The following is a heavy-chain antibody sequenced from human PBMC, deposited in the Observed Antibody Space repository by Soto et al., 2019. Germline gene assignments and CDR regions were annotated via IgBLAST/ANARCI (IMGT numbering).Heavy chain of an antibody. D-gene: IGHD3-22*01. CDR1: GFTFSSYA. CDR2: ISSNGGST. CDR3: ARTRDYYDSSGYPFPPDY. J-gene: IGHJ4*02. Sequence: HPGGSLRLSCAASGFTFSSYAMHWVRQAPGKGLEYVSAISSNGGSTYYANSVKGRFTISRDNSKNTLYLQMGSLRAEDMAVYYCARTRDYYDSSGYPFPPDYWGQGT. V-gene: IGHV3-64*01.